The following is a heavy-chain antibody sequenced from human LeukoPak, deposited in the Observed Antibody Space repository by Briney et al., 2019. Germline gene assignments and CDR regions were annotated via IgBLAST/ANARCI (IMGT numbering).Heavy chain of an antibody. CDR1: GFTFSSYS. D-gene: IGHD3-3*01. CDR2: ISSSSSYI. Sequence: GGSLRLSCAASGFTFSSYSMNWVRQAPGKGLEWVSSISSSSSYIYYADSVKGRFTISRDNAKNSLYLQMNSLRAEDTAVYYCARHSYDFWSGYYTGLFDYWGQGTLVTVSS. CDR3: ARHSYDFWSGYYTGLFDY. V-gene: IGHV3-21*01. J-gene: IGHJ4*02.